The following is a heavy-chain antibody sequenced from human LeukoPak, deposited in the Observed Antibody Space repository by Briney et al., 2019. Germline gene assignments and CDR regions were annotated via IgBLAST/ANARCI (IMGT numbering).Heavy chain of an antibody. CDR1: GGSISSNTYY. J-gene: IGHJ5*02. CDR3: ARSMVRGVINWFDP. D-gene: IGHD3-10*01. Sequence: PSETLSLTCTVSGGSISSNTYYWGWIRQPPGKGLEWVGSIYYSGSTYYNPSLKSRVTISVDTPKNQFSLKLRSVTAAHTAVYYCARSMVRGVINWFDPWGQGTLVTVSS. V-gene: IGHV4-39*07. CDR2: IYYSGST.